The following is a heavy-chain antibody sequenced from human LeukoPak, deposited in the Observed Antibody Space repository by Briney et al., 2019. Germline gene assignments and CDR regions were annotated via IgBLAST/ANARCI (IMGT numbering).Heavy chain of an antibody. CDR3: ARAAAPSGSYCMNAVYHYFDY. D-gene: IGHD3-10*01. CDR2: INHSGSS. CDR1: GGSFSGYY. J-gene: IGHJ4*02. V-gene: IGHV4-34*01. Sequence: SETLSLTCAVYGGSFSGYYWSWIRQPPGKGLEWIGEINHSGSSNYNPSLKSRVTISVDTSKNQFSLKLRSVTAADTAVYYCARAAAPSGSYCMNAVYHYFDYWGQGTLVTVSS.